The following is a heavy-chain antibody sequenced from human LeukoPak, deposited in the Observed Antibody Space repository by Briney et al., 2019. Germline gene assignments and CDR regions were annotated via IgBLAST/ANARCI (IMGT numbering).Heavy chain of an antibody. J-gene: IGHJ3*02. D-gene: IGHD1-26*01. CDR3: ARSPGWVFDI. CDR2: IYYSGST. CDR1: GGSISSSSYY. V-gene: IGHV4-39*01. Sequence: PSETLSLTCTVSGGSISSSSYYWGWIRQPPGKGLEWIGSIYYSGSTYYNPSLKSRVTISVDTSKNQFSLKLSSVTAADTVVYYCARSPGWVFDIGAQGTMVTVSS.